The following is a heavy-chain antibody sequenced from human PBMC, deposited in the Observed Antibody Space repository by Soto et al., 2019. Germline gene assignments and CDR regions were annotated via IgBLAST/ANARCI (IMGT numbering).Heavy chain of an antibody. CDR1: GASINSGANH. D-gene: IGHD3-22*01. Sequence: SETLSLTCTVSGASINSGANHWRWIHQGPGKGLEWIGYINHGGSTYYNPSLESRVTIASVMSENQFSLKLSSVPAAETAVYYCSRLQHYDSGYYPYYFDCWGQGTLVT. CDR3: SRLQHYDSGYYPYYFDC. J-gene: IGHJ4*02. CDR2: INHGGST. V-gene: IGHV4-31*03.